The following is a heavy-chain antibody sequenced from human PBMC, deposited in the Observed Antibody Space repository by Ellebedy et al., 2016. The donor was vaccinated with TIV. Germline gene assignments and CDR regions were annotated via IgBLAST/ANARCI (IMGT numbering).Heavy chain of an antibody. J-gene: IGHJ5*02. V-gene: IGHV3-7*01. CDR2: IYQDGSDQ. CDR1: GFSFRSYW. Sequence: GESLKISCAASGFSFRSYWMSWVRQAPGKGLEWVANIYQDGSDQYYVDSVKGRFTISRENVNKSLFLQMNSLRVEDTAVYYCARRGSYGDYAVQINSWLDTWGQGTLVTVSS. D-gene: IGHD4-17*01. CDR3: ARRGSYGDYAVQINSWLDT.